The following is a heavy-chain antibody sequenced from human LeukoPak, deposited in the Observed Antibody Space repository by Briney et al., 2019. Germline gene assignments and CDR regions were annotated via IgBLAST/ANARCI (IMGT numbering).Heavy chain of an antibody. Sequence: GGSLRLSCAASGFTLSSYSMNWVRQAPGKGLEWVANIKQDGSEKYYVDSVKGRFTISRDNAKNSLYLQMNSLRAEDTAVYYCARDLAYSSSSGRYYYYGMDVWGQGTTVTVSS. CDR2: IKQDGSEK. CDR1: GFTLSSYS. V-gene: IGHV3-7*01. CDR3: ARDLAYSSSSGRYYYYGMDV. J-gene: IGHJ6*02. D-gene: IGHD6-6*01.